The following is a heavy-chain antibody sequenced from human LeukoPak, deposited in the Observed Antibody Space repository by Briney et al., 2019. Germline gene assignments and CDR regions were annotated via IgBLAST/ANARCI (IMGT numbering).Heavy chain of an antibody. Sequence: PSEAPSLTCTVSGGXISSYYCSWIRQPPGKGLEWIACISYSGSTKYNPSLKCRVTISVDTSKNQLSLKLSSVTAADTAVSYCAREPGFDSSGYLNWFDPWGQGTLVTVSS. CDR2: ISYSGST. CDR3: AREPGFDSSGYLNWFDP. D-gene: IGHD3-22*01. CDR1: GGXISSYY. J-gene: IGHJ5*02. V-gene: IGHV4-59*01.